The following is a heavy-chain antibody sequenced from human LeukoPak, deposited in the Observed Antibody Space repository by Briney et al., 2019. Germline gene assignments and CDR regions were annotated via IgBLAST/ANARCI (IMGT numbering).Heavy chain of an antibody. CDR1: GGSISSYY. J-gene: IGHJ4*02. CDR2: IYSRGST. V-gene: IGHV4-59*08. Sequence: SETLSLTCTVSGGSISSYYWSWIRQPPGQGLEWIGYIYSRGSTNYNPSLKSRVTISVDTSKNQFSLRLSSVTAADTAVYFCARHDYSNYPSFDYWGQGTLVTVSS. CDR3: ARHDYSNYPSFDY. D-gene: IGHD4-11*01.